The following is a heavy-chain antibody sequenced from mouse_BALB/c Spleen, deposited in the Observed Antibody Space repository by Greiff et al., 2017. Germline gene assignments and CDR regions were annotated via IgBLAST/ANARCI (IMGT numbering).Heavy chain of an antibody. Sequence: QLQESGAELVRSGASVKLSCTASGFNIKDYYMHWVKQRPEQGLEWIGWIDPENGDTEYAPKFQGKATMTADTSSNTAYLQLSSLTSEDTAVYYCNAYGSSSWFAYWGQGTLVTVSA. D-gene: IGHD1-1*01. CDR2: IDPENGDT. V-gene: IGHV14-4*02. J-gene: IGHJ3*01. CDR3: NAYGSSSWFAY. CDR1: GFNIKDYY.